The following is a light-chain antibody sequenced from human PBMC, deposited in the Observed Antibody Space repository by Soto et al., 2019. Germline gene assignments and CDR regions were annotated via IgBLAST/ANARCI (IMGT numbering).Light chain of an antibody. J-gene: IGKJ5*01. V-gene: IGKV1-39*01. Sequence: DIQMTQSPSTLSASLGDRVTITCRASQSISRWLAWYQQRPGKAPRLLIYAASSVQGGVPSRFSGSGSGTDFTLTISSLQPEDFATYYCQLSDSSLTFGQGTRLEI. CDR1: QSISRW. CDR2: AAS. CDR3: QLSDSSLT.